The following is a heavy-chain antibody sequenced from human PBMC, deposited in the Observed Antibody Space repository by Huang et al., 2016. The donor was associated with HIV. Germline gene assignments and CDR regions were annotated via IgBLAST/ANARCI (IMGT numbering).Heavy chain of an antibody. Sequence: QVQLVQSGAEVKKPGASVKVSCKVSGYTLTELSMQWVRQATGKGLEWMGVFDPEDGETIDAQKVQGRVTMTEDTATDTAYMELSSLRAEDTAVYYCATVYRRFRNHDSGDYYFDYWDQGTLVTVSS. CDR1: GYTLTELS. V-gene: IGHV1-24*01. D-gene: IGHD3-22*01. CDR3: ATVYRRFRNHDSGDYYFDY. CDR2: FDPEDGET. J-gene: IGHJ4*02.